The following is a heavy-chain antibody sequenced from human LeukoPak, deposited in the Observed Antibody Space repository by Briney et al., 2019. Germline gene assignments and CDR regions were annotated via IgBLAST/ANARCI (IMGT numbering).Heavy chain of an antibody. J-gene: IGHJ4*02. D-gene: IGHD4-17*01. Sequence: SETLSLTCTVSGGSIDSSNYYWGWIRQPPGKGLEWIGSISYSGSSYYNPSLKSRVTISVDTSKNQFSLKVNSVTAADTAVYYCARHHPTVTPYYMDVWGQGTLVTVPS. CDR2: ISYSGSS. CDR3: ARHHPTVTPYYMDV. CDR1: GGSIDSSNYY. V-gene: IGHV4-39*01.